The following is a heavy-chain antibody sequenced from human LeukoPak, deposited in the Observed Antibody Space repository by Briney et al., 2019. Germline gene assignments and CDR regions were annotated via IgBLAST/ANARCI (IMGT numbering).Heavy chain of an antibody. V-gene: IGHV1-18*01. CDR1: GYTFTSNG. Sequence: ASVQISCKASGYTFTSNGISWVRQASGQGLEWMGWISAYNGNTNYAQKLQGRVTMTTDTSTSTAYMELRSLRSDDTAVYYCARGLWFGGLYGPPDYWGQGTLVTVSS. CDR3: ARGLWFGGLYGPPDY. CDR2: ISAYNGNT. J-gene: IGHJ4*02. D-gene: IGHD3-10*01.